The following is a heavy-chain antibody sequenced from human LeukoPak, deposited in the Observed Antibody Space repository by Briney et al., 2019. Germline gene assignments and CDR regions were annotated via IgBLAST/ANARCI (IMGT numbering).Heavy chain of an antibody. D-gene: IGHD3-10*01. CDR3: ARAVYYYASGSYYNEGVDY. Sequence: SETLSLTCTVSGGSISSSSHYWGWLRQPPGKGLEWIGTIYYSGSTSYKPSLKSRVTISVDTSKNQFSLRLSSVTAADTAVYYCARAVYYYASGSYYNEGVDYWGQGTLVTVSS. CDR2: IYYSGST. V-gene: IGHV4-39*01. CDR1: GGSISSSSHY. J-gene: IGHJ4*02.